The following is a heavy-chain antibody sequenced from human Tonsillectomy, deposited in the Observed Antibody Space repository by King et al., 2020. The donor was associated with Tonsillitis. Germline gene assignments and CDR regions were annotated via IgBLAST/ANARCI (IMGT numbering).Heavy chain of an antibody. D-gene: IGHD6-19*01. CDR1: GGSISSSSYY. V-gene: IGHV4-39*01. CDR3: AKRGFVWKEGYSSGWYQA. Sequence: LQLQESGPRLVKPSETLSLTCTVSGGSISSSSYYWGWIRQPPGKGLGWIGNIGYSGSTYYNPALKSRVTISVDTSKNQFSLRLSSVTAADTAVDYCAKRGFVWKEGYSSGWYQAWGQGTLVTVSS. CDR2: IGYSGST. J-gene: IGHJ4*02.